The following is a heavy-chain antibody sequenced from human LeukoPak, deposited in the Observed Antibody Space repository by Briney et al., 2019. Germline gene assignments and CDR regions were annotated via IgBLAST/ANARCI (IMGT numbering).Heavy chain of an antibody. CDR3: AKPIDYYGSGSYYNPPDY. CDR1: GFTFSSYA. D-gene: IGHD3-10*01. CDR2: ISGSGGST. V-gene: IGHV3-23*01. J-gene: IGHJ4*02. Sequence: PGGSLRLSCAASGFTFSSYAMSWVRQAPGKGLEWVSAISGSGGSTYYADSVKGRFTISRDNSKNTLYLQMNSLRAEDTAVYYCAKPIDYYGSGSYYNPPDYWGQGTLVTVSS.